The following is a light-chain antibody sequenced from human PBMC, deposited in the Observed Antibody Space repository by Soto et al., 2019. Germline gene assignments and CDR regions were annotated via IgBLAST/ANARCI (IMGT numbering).Light chain of an antibody. CDR1: QSIDIW. V-gene: IGKV1-5*03. CDR3: QHYYGYSRT. J-gene: IGKJ2*01. CDR2: KAS. Sequence: DIQMTQSPSTLSASVGDRVTITCRASQSIDIWLAWYQQKPGKAPKHLIYKASNLESGVPSRFSGRGSGTDFTLTISSLQPDDSATYYCQHYYGYSRTFGQGTKLEIK.